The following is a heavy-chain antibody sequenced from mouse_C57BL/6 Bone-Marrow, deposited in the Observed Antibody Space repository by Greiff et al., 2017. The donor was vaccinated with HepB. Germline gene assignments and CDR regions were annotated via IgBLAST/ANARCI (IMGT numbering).Heavy chain of an antibody. J-gene: IGHJ2*01. CDR1: GYTFTSYW. Sequence: QVQLQQPGAELVMPGASVKLSCKASGYTFTSYWMHWVKQRPGQGLEWMGEIDPSDSYTNYNQKFKGKSTLTVDKSASTAYMQLSSLTSEDSAVYYCARDGNFDYWGQGTTLTVSS. CDR2: IDPSDSYT. CDR3: ARDGNFDY. D-gene: IGHD2-3*01. V-gene: IGHV1-69*01.